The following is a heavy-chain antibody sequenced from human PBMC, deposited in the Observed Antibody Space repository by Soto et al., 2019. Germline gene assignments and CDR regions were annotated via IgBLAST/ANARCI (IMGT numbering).Heavy chain of an antibody. V-gene: IGHV4-59*01. CDR1: GGSISSYY. D-gene: IGHD1-26*01. CDR3: AREGYSGSYYDY. J-gene: IGHJ4*02. Sequence: QVQLQESGPGLVKPSETLSLTCTVSGGSISSYYWSWIRQPPGKGLEWIGYIYYSGSTNYNPSLKSRVTISVDTSKNQFSLELSSVTAADTAVYYCAREGYSGSYYDYWGQGTLVTVTS. CDR2: IYYSGST.